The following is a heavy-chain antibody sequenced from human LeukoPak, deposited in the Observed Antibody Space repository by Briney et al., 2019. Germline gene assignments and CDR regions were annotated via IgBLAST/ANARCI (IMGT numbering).Heavy chain of an antibody. CDR3: ARASTTVYYDSSGYYNY. D-gene: IGHD3-22*01. J-gene: IGHJ4*02. Sequence: ASVKVSCKASGYTFTSYGISWVRQAPGQGLEWMGWISAYNGNTNYAQKLQGRVTMTTDTSTSTAYMEPRSLRSDDTAVYYCARASTTVYYDSSGYYNYWGQGTLVTVSS. CDR1: GYTFTSYG. V-gene: IGHV1-18*01. CDR2: ISAYNGNT.